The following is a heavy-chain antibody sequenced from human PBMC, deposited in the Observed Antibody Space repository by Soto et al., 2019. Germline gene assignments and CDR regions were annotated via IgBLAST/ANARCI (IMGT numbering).Heavy chain of an antibody. V-gene: IGHV4-4*02. CDR3: ARDGWGYSGMDV. J-gene: IGHJ6*02. CDR1: GGTFSSYAI. Sequence: QVQLVQSGAEVKKPGSSVKVSCKASGGTFSSYAISWVRQAPGQGLEWIGEIYHSGSTNYNPSLKSRVTISVDKSKNQFSLKLSSVTAADTAVYYCARDGWGYSGMDVWGQGTTVTVSS. D-gene: IGHD5-18*01. CDR2: IYHSGST.